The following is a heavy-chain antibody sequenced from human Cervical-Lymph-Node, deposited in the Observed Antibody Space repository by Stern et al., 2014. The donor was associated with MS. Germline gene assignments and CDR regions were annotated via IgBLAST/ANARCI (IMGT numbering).Heavy chain of an antibody. D-gene: IGHD5-24*01. CDR3: ARGAETATPWDF. Sequence: QLQLQESCPGLVKPSETLSLTCTVSGGSIRSYYWTWIRQPPGKGLEWIGYIHSSGSTNYKSSLKSRVTISVDTSKNQFSLNLNSVTAADTAVYYCARGAETATPWDFWGQGTLVTVSS. CDR1: GGSIRSYY. CDR2: IHSSGST. V-gene: IGHV4-59*01. J-gene: IGHJ4*02.